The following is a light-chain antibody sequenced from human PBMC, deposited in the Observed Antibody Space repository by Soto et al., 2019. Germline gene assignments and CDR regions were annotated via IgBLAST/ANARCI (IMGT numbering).Light chain of an antibody. V-gene: IGLV2-8*01. J-gene: IGLJ1*01. Sequence: QSALTQPPSASGSPGQSVTISCAGTINDVGGYNYVSWYQQHPGKVPQLMIYQVTKRPSGVPDRFSASKSDTTASLTISGLQADDEGDYYCMSYAGGNRFVFGTGTKVTVL. CDR2: QVT. CDR1: INDVGGYNY. CDR3: MSYAGGNRFV.